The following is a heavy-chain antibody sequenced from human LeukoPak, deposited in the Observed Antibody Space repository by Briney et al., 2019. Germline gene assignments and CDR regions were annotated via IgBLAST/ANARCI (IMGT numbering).Heavy chain of an antibody. D-gene: IGHD4-23*01. V-gene: IGHV1-18*01. CDR3: ARVEGGNSMDY. CDR2: ISGYNDNT. J-gene: IGHJ4*02. CDR1: GYTFSSYG. Sequence: ASVKVSCKASGYTFSSYGISWVRQAPGQGLEWMGWISGYNDNTKYYAQKLQGRVTMTTDTSTSTAYMELRSLRSDDTAVYCCARVEGGNSMDYWGQGTLVTVSS.